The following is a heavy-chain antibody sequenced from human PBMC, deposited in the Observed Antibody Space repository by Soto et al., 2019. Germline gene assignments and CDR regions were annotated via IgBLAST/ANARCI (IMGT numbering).Heavy chain of an antibody. J-gene: IGHJ4*02. CDR2: ISSSSSYT. D-gene: IGHD1-26*01. Sequence: QVQLVQSGGGLVKPGGSLRLSCAASGFTFSDYYMSWIRQAPGKGLEWVSYISSSSSYTNYADSVKGRFTISRDNAKNSLYLQMTSLRAEDTAVYYCARSVEVQWEIPRFDYWGQGTLVTVSS. V-gene: IGHV3-11*05. CDR3: ARSVEVQWEIPRFDY. CDR1: GFTFSDYY.